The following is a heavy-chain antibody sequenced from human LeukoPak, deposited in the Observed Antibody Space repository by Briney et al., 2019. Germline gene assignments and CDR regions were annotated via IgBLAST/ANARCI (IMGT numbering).Heavy chain of an antibody. CDR3: VRESGDYGSADMPGYYYYMDV. Sequence: GGSLRLSCAASGFTFSSFEMNWVRQAPGRGLEWLSHISTSGGTKYYADSVKGRFTISRDNAENSLYLQMTTLRAEDTALYYCVRESGDYGSADMPGYYYYMDVWAKGTTVIVSS. J-gene: IGHJ6*03. V-gene: IGHV3-48*03. D-gene: IGHD3-10*01. CDR2: ISTSGGTK. CDR1: GFTFSSFE.